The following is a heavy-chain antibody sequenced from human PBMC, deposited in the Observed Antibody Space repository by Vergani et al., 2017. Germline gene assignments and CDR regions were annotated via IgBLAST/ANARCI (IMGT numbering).Heavy chain of an antibody. CDR1: GDSIISRSYY. CDR2: IYNSGNG. Sequence: QMQLQESGPGLVKASETLSLTCTVSGDSIISRSYYWGWIRQPPGKGLEWIGSIYNSGNGDSSSSLKSRVTISAYTSKNQFSLRLTSVTAADTAVYYCESGKYYSDSTSHFRGRYFDVWGRGTLVTVPS. V-gene: IGHV4-39*01. CDR3: ESGKYYSDSTSHFRGRYFDV. J-gene: IGHJ2*01. D-gene: IGHD3-16*01.